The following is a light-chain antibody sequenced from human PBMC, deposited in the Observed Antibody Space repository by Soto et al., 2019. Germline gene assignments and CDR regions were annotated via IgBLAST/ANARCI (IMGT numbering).Light chain of an antibody. CDR1: SSNIGSNN. J-gene: IGLJ3*02. Sequence: QSVLTQSPSASGTPGQRVSISCSGSSSNIGSNNVYWYQHFPGSAPRFLIYQNSPRPSGVPDRFSASKSGTSASLVISGLRPEDEATYYCASWDDSPSGRSWVFGGGTKLTVL. V-gene: IGLV1-47*01. CDR3: ASWDDSPSGRSWV. CDR2: QNS.